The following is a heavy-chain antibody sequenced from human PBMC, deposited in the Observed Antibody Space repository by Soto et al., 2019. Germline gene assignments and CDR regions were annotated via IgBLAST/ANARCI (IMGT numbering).Heavy chain of an antibody. D-gene: IGHD6-19*01. J-gene: IGHJ4*02. CDR3: TRSSPLIIAVAGNFDY. CDR1: TFGDYA. V-gene: IGHV3-49*03. Sequence: TFGDYAMSWFRQAPGKGLEWVGFIRSKAYGGTTEYAASVKGRFTISRDDSKSIAYLQMNSLKTEDTAVYYCTRSSPLIIAVAGNFDYWGQGTLVTVSS. CDR2: IRSKAYGGTT.